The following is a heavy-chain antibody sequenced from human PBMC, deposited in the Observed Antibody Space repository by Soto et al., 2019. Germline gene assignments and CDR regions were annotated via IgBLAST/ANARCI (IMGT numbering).Heavy chain of an antibody. D-gene: IGHD4-17*01. Sequence: SETLSLTCTVSGGSISSYYWSWIRQPPGKGLEWIGYIYYSGSTNYNPSLKSRVTISVDTSKNQFSLKLSSVTAADTAVYYCARAPYGFLIDYWGQGTMVTVSS. CDR1: GGSISSYY. V-gene: IGHV4-59*01. J-gene: IGHJ4*02. CDR2: IYYSGST. CDR3: ARAPYGFLIDY.